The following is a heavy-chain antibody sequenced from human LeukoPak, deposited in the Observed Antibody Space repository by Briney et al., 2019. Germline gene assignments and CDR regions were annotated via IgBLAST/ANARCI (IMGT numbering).Heavy chain of an antibody. V-gene: IGHV4-39*01. Sequence: PSETLSLTCTVSGDSVTSYSYYWGWIRQPPGKGLEWIGSISYGGTTYFNPSLKSRVTISVDTSKNQFSLNLGSVTAADTALYYCARHGHGAKFDYWGQGTLVTVSS. D-gene: IGHD4-17*01. CDR2: ISYGGTT. CDR3: ARHGHGAKFDY. CDR1: GDSVTSYSYY. J-gene: IGHJ4*02.